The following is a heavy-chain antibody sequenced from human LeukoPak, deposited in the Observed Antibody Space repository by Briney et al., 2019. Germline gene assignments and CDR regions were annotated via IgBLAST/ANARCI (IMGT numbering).Heavy chain of an antibody. CDR1: GGSISSSSYY. CDR2: IYYSGST. Sequence: SETLSLTCTVSGGSISSSSYYWGWIRQPPGKGLEWIGSIYYSGSTYYNPSLKSRVTISVDTSKNQFSLKLSSVTAADTAVYYCARGADYYDSGGNWFDPWGQGTLVTVSS. V-gene: IGHV4-39*07. D-gene: IGHD3-22*01. J-gene: IGHJ5*02. CDR3: ARGADYYDSGGNWFDP.